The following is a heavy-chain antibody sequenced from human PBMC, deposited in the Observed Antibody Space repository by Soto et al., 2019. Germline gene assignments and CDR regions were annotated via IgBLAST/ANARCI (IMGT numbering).Heavy chain of an antibody. CDR2: ISSNGGST. J-gene: IGHJ6*02. CDR3: ARVLSTGYYYYGMDV. Sequence: GGSLRLSCAASGFTFSSYAMHWVRQAPGKGLEYVSAISSNGGSTYYANSVKGRFTISRDNSKNTLYLQMGSLRAEDMAVYYCARVLSTGYYYYGMDVWGQGTTVTVSS. V-gene: IGHV3-64*01. CDR1: GFTFSSYA.